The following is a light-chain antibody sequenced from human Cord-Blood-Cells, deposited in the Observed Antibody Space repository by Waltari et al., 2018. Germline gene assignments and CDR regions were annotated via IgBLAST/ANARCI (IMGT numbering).Light chain of an antibody. J-gene: IGKJ1*01. CDR1: QSVRSN. V-gene: IGKV3-15*01. CDR3: QQYNHWT. Sequence: EIVLTQSPATLSVSPGASATLPCRASQSVRSNLAWYQQKPGQAPRLLIYGASTRATGIPVRCSGCGSEIEFTLTIRRLESEEFAVYYCQQYNHWTFGQGTKVEIK. CDR2: GAS.